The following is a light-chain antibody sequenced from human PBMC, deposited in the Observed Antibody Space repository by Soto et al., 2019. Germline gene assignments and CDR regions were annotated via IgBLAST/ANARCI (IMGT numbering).Light chain of an antibody. CDR1: SSDVESYKL. V-gene: IGLV2-23*01. CDR2: EGN. J-gene: IGLJ1*01. Sequence: LTQPASVSESPGQSITISCTGTSSDVESYKLVSWYQQHPDKAPKLIIYEGNKRPSGVSNRFSGSKSGNTASLTISGLQAEDDADYYCCSYAGSTTFYVFGTGTKVTVL. CDR3: CSYAGSTTFYV.